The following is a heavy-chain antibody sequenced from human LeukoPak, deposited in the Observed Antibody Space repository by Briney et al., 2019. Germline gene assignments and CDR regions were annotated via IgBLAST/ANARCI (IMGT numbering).Heavy chain of an antibody. V-gene: IGHV1-18*01. CDR1: GYTFTSYG. D-gene: IGHD3-10*01. CDR3: ARDRGLWFGELSDY. CDR2: ISAHNGNT. Sequence: ASVKVSCKASGYTFTSYGISWVRQAPGQGLEWMGWISAHNGNTNYAQKLQGRVTMTTDTSTSTAYMELRSLRSDDTAVYYCARDRGLWFGELSDYWGQGTLVTVSS. J-gene: IGHJ4*02.